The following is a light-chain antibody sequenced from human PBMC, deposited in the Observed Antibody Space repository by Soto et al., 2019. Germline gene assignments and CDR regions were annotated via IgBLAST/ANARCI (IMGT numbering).Light chain of an antibody. CDR2: DVS. J-gene: IGLJ2*01. Sequence: QSALTQPASVSGSPGQSITISCTGTSSDVGAYNYVSWYQQHPGKAPKLIIYDVSNRPSGVSNRFSGSKSGNTASLTISGLQAEDEADYYCSSYTTSSTLLGGGTQLTVL. V-gene: IGLV2-14*01. CDR3: SSYTTSSTL. CDR1: SSDVGAYNY.